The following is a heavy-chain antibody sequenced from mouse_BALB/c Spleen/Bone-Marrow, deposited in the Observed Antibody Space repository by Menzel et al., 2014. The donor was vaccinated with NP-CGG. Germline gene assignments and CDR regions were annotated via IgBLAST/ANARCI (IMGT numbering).Heavy chain of an antibody. CDR1: GYTFTSYW. V-gene: IGHV1-7*01. D-gene: IGHD2-1*01. Sequence: QVQLQQSGAELAKPGASVEMSCKASGYTFTSYWMHWVKQRPGQGLEWIGYINPSTGYTEYNQKFKDKATLTVDKSSSTAYMQLSSPTSEDSAVYYCARFGNYEGFTYWGQGTLVTVSA. J-gene: IGHJ3*01. CDR3: ARFGNYEGFTY. CDR2: INPSTGYT.